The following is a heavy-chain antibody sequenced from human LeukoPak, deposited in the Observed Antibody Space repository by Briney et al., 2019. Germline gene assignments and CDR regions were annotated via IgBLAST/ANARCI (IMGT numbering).Heavy chain of an antibody. CDR2: INHSGST. V-gene: IGHV4-34*01. CDR3: ASTRIRRVLRFDP. J-gene: IGHJ5*02. D-gene: IGHD1-14*01. Sequence: SETLSLTCAVYGGSFSGYYWSWIRQPPGKGLEWIGEINHSGSTNYNPSLKSRVTISVDTSKNQFSLKLSSVTAADTAVYYCASTRIRRVLRFDPWGRNPGHRLL. CDR1: GGSFSGYY.